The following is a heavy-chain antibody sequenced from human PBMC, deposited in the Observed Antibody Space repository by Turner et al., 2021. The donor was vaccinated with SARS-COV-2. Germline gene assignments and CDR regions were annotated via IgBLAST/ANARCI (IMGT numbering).Heavy chain of an antibody. CDR2: ISTGGNTI. D-gene: IGHD1-1*01. CDR1: GFTFRSYS. V-gene: IGHV3-48*01. J-gene: IGHJ6*02. Sequence: EMQLVESGGGLVQPGGSLSLSCAASGFTFRSYSINWVRQAPGKGLEWLSYISTGGNTIYYADSVKGRFTISRDNAKNSLYLQMNSLRAEDTAVYYCARDLGGGTIYDYYSMDVWGQGTTVAVSS. CDR3: ARDLGGGTIYDYYSMDV.